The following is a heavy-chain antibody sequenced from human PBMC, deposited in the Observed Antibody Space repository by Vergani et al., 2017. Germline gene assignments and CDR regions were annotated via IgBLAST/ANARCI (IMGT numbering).Heavy chain of an antibody. Sequence: QVQLQESGPGLVKPSQTLSLTCTVSGGSISSGGYYWSWIRQHPGKGLEWIGYIYYSGSTYYNPSLKSRVTISVDTSKNQFSLKLSSVTAADTAVYYCARIGYCSSTSCYRVGFFDYWGQGTLVTVSS. CDR3: ARIGYCSSTSCYRVGFFDY. V-gene: IGHV4-31*03. CDR1: GGSISSGGYY. CDR2: IYYSGST. D-gene: IGHD2-2*02. J-gene: IGHJ4*02.